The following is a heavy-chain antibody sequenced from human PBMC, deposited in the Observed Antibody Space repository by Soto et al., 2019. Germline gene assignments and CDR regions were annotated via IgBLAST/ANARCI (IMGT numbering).Heavy chain of an antibody. D-gene: IGHD6-13*01. CDR2: INHSGST. J-gene: IGHJ6*02. CDR3: ARVPGAAAGDYYYGMDV. V-gene: IGHV4-34*01. CDR1: GGSFSGYY. Sequence: SETPSLTCAVYGGSFSGYYWSWIRQPPGKGLEWIGEINHSGSTNYNPSLKSRVTISVDTSKNQFSLKLSSVTAADTAVYYCARVPGAAAGDYYYGMDVWGQGTTVTVSS.